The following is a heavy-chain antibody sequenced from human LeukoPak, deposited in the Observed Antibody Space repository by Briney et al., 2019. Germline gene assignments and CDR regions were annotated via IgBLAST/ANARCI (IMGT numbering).Heavy chain of an antibody. Sequence: SETLSLTCAVYGGSFSGYYWSWIRQPPGKGQEWIGEINHSGSTNYNPSLKSRVTISVDTSKNQFSLKLSSVTAADTAVYYCARGGRRSVITVVVVAAKHWFDPWGQGTLVTVSS. J-gene: IGHJ5*02. CDR3: ARGGRRSVITVVVVAAKHWFDP. CDR1: GGSFSGYY. CDR2: INHSGST. V-gene: IGHV4-34*01. D-gene: IGHD2-15*01.